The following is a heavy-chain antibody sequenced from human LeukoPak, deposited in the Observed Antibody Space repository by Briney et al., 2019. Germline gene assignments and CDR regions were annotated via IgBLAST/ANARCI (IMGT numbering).Heavy chain of an antibody. Sequence: SETLSLTCTVSGGSISGYYWSWIRQPPGKGLEWIGYIYYSGSTNYNPSLKSRVTISVDTSKNQFSLKLSSVTAADTAVYYCARHGGYSYGFRPIPPAFDIWGQGTMVTVSS. CDR2: IYYSGST. CDR3: ARHGGYSYGFRPIPPAFDI. CDR1: GGSISGYY. V-gene: IGHV4-59*08. D-gene: IGHD5-18*01. J-gene: IGHJ3*02.